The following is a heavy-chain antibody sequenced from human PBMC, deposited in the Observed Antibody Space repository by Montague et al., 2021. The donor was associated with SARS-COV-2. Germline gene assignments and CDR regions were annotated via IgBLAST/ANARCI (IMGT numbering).Heavy chain of an antibody. CDR1: GDSIRTNY. D-gene: IGHD3-10*01. V-gene: IGHV4-59*01. CDR2: VDKSDNT. Sequence: SETLSLTCTVSGDSIRTNYWSWIRQPPGTGLEWIGYVDKSDNTDYNPSLKSRVTISLDTSKKQFSLKLNSVTSADTAVYYCTSGEGNYGWRYYFDYWGQGTLVTVSS. J-gene: IGHJ4*02. CDR3: TSGEGNYGWRYYFDY.